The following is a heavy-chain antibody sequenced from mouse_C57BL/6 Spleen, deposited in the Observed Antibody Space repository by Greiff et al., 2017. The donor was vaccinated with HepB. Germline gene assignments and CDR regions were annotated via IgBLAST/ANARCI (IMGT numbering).Heavy chain of an antibody. CDR2: IYPNNGGN. CDR3: ARERELTAQATSGFAY. Sequence: EVKLVESGPELVKPGASVKMSCKASGYTFTDYYMHWVKQSHGKSLEWIGYIYPNNGGNGYNQKFKGKATLTVDKSSSTAYMELRSLTSEDSAVYYCARERELTAQATSGFAYWGQGTLVTVSA. CDR1: GYTFTDYY. D-gene: IGHD3-2*02. V-gene: IGHV1-34*01. J-gene: IGHJ3*01.